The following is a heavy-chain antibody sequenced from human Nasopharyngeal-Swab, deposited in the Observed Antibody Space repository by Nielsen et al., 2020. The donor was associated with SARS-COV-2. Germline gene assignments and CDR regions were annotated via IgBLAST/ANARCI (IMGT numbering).Heavy chain of an antibody. V-gene: IGHV1-69*13. CDR2: IIPIFGTA. J-gene: IGHJ3*02. CDR1: GGTFSSYA. D-gene: IGHD4/OR15-4a*01. CDR3: ASLGSMVQDAFDI. Sequence: SVKVSCKASGGTFSSYAISWVRQAHGQGLEWMGGIIPIFGTANYAQKFQGRVTITADESTSTAYMELSSLRSEDTAVYYCASLGSMVQDAFDIWGQGTMVTVSS.